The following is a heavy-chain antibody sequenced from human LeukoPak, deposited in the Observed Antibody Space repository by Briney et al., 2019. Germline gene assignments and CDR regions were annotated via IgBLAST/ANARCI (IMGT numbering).Heavy chain of an antibody. CDR2: INPSGGST. Sequence: ASVKVSCKASGYTFTSYYMHWVRQAPGQGLEWMGIINPSGGSTSYAQKFQGRVTVTRDTSTSTVYMELSSLRSEDTAVYYCARDFGHSSYCSGGSCYPEVDYWGQGTLVTVSS. D-gene: IGHD2-15*01. J-gene: IGHJ4*02. CDR3: ARDFGHSSYCSGGSCYPEVDY. CDR1: GYTFTSYY. V-gene: IGHV1-46*01.